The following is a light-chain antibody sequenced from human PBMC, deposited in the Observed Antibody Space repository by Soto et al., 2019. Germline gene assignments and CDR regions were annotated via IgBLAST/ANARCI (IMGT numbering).Light chain of an antibody. J-gene: IGLJ2*01. Sequence: QSVLTQPASVSGSPGQSITISCTGTSSDVGAYNFVSWYQQNPGKAPKLIIYEVSNRPSGVSNRFSGSKSGNTASLTISGLQAEDEADYYCNSYTTSATLVFGAGTKVTVL. V-gene: IGLV2-14*01. CDR1: SSDVGAYNF. CDR3: NSYTTSATLV. CDR2: EVS.